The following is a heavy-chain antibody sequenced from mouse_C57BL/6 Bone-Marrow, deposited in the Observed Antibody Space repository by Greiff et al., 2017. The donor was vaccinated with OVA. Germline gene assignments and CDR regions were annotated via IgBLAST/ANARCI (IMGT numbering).Heavy chain of an antibody. CDR2: ISSGGSYT. CDR1: GFTFSSYG. V-gene: IGHV5-6*01. J-gene: IGHJ3*01. Sequence: EVQRVESGGDLVKPGGSLKLSCAASGFTFSSYGMSWVRQTPDKRLEWVATISSGGSYTYYPDSVKGRFTISRDNAKNTLYLQMSSLKSEDTAMYYCARPYYYGSLWFAYWGQGTLVTVSA. CDR3: ARPYYYGSLWFAY. D-gene: IGHD1-1*01.